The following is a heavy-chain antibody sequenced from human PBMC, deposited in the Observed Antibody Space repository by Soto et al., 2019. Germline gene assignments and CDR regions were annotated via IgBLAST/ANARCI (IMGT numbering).Heavy chain of an antibody. Sequence: SETLSLTCTVSGGSISTYYWSWIRRPPGKGLEWIGYIYNSGSTHSNPSLQSRVTISVDTSKNQFSLKLSSVTAADTAIYYCARARITMVREVIKYNMDVWGQGTTVTISS. CDR1: GGSISTYY. V-gene: IGHV4-59*01. CDR2: IYNSGST. CDR3: ARARITMVREVIKYNMDV. D-gene: IGHD3-10*01. J-gene: IGHJ6*02.